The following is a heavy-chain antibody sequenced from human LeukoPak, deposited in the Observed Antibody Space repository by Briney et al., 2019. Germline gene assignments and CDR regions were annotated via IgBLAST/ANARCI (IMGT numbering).Heavy chain of an antibody. CDR2: IKKDGSEK. D-gene: IGHD5-18*01. CDR3: ARDLSGVTGYTYGRGIDY. CDR1: GFTFSSYW. Sequence: GGSLRLSCAASGFTFSSYWMSWVRQAPGKGLEWVANIKKDGSEKYYVDSVKGRFTISRDNAKTSLFLQMNSLRAEDTAVYYCARDLSGVTGYTYGRGIDYWGQGTLVTVSS. J-gene: IGHJ4*02. V-gene: IGHV3-7*01.